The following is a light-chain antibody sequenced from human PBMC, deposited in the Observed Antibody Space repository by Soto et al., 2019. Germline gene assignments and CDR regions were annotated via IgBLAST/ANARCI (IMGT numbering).Light chain of an antibody. V-gene: IGKV3-15*01. CDR2: GAS. CDR1: QSVATN. J-gene: IGKJ1*01. Sequence: VMTNSPATLSVSPASRVTLSFRASQSVATNLAWYQQRPSQAPRLLIYGASKRAIGLPARFSGSGSGTEFTLTISSLQSEDFAVYYCQQYNDWPQTLGQGTKVDIK. CDR3: QQYNDWPQT.